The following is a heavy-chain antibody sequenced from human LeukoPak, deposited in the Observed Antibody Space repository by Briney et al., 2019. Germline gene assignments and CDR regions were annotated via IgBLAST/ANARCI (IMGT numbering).Heavy chain of an antibody. Sequence: PGESLKISCKGSGHSFTSYRIGWVRQMPGKGLEWMGIIYPGDSDTRYSPSFQGQVTISADKSISTAYLQWSSLKASDTAIYYCARSRSDYGDLRVFFDFWGQGTLVTVSS. V-gene: IGHV5-51*01. CDR2: IYPGDSDT. CDR1: GHSFTSYR. J-gene: IGHJ4*02. D-gene: IGHD4-17*01. CDR3: ARSRSDYGDLRVFFDF.